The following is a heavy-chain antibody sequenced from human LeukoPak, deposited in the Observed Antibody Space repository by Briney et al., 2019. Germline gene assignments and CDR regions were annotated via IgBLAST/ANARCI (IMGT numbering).Heavy chain of an antibody. D-gene: IGHD3-10*01. V-gene: IGHV3-48*01. CDR3: ARDKGPRYYGSGSSGDY. CDR1: GFTFSSYS. Sequence: GGSLRLSCAVSGFTFSSYSMNWVRQAPGKGLEWVSYISSSSSTIYYADSVKGRFTISRDNAKNSLYLQMNSLRAEDTAVYYCARDKGPRYYGSGSSGDYWGQGTLVTVSS. J-gene: IGHJ4*02. CDR2: ISSSSSTI.